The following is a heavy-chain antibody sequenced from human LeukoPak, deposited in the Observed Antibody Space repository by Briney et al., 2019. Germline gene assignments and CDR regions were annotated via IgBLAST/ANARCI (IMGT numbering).Heavy chain of an antibody. Sequence: PGGSLRLSCAASGFIFSSYCMHWVRQAPGKGLVWVSRINSDGSSTSYADSVKGRFTISRDNAKNTLYLQMNSLRAEDTAVYYCTRVGSYGSPSDYWGQATLVTVSS. CDR2: INSDGSST. D-gene: IGHD3-16*01. CDR3: TRVGSYGSPSDY. J-gene: IGHJ4*02. CDR1: GFIFSSYC. V-gene: IGHV3-74*01.